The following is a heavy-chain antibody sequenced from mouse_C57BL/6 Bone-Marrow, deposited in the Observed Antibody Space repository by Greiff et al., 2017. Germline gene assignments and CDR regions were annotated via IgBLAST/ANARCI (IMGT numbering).Heavy chain of an antibody. V-gene: IGHV1-64*01. CDR2: IHPNSGST. Sequence: VQLQQPGAELVKPGASVKLSCKASGYTFTSYWMHWVKQRPGQGLEWIGMIHPNSGSTNYNEKFKSKVTLTVDKSSSTAYMQLSSLTSEDSAVYDCARGITTVGNYAMDYWGQGTSVTVSS. J-gene: IGHJ4*01. CDR1: GYTFTSYW. CDR3: ARGITTVGNYAMDY. D-gene: IGHD1-1*01.